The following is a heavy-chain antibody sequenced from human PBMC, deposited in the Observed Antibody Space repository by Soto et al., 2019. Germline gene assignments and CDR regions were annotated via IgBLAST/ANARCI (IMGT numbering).Heavy chain of an antibody. CDR2: IYYTGST. D-gene: IGHD6-13*01. J-gene: IGHJ4*02. CDR3: ARHLRYSSSWYRNPAFDY. CDR1: GGSISSYY. Sequence: PSETLSLTCTVSGGSISSYYRSWIRQPPGKGLEWIGYIYYTGSTNYNPSLKSRVTISVDTSKNQFSLKLNSVTAADTAVYYCARHLRYSSSWYRNPAFDYWGQGTLVTVSS. V-gene: IGHV4-59*08.